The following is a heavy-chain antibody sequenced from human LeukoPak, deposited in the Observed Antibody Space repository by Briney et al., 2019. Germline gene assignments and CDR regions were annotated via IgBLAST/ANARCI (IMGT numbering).Heavy chain of an antibody. D-gene: IGHD6-6*01. V-gene: IGHV3-11*01. CDR2: ISSSGSTI. CDR1: GFTFSDYY. J-gene: IGHJ4*02. CDR3: ARSSSSSGATTFDS. Sequence: PGGSLRLSCAASGFTFSDYYMSWIRQAPGKGLEWFSYISSSGSTIYYADSVKGRFTISRDNAKNSLYLQRTSLRAEDPAVYYCARSSSSSGATTFDSWGQGTLVTVSS.